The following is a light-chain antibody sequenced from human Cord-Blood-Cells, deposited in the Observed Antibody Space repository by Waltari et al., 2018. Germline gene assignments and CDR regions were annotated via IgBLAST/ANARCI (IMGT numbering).Light chain of an antibody. V-gene: IGKV4-1*01. Sequence: DIVMTQSPDSLAVSLGERATINCKSSQSVLYSSNNKNYLAWHQQKPGQPPKLLIYWASTRESGVPDRFSGSGSVTDFTLTISSLQAEDVAVYYCQQYYSTPYTFGQGTKLEIK. CDR2: WAS. CDR3: QQYYSTPYT. J-gene: IGKJ2*01. CDR1: QSVLYSSNNKNY.